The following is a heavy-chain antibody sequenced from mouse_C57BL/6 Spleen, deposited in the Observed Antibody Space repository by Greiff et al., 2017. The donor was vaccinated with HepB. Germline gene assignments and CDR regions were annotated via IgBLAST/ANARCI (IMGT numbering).Heavy chain of an antibody. CDR1: GFTFSSYA. CDR3: ARDHYGSSFDY. CDR2: ISDGGSYT. Sequence: EVKLMESGGGLVKPGGSLKLSCAASGFTFSSYAMSWVRQTPEKRLEWVATISDGGSYTYYPDNVKGRCTIYRDNAKNNLYLQMSHLKSEDTAMYYCARDHYGSSFDYWGQGTTLTVSS. J-gene: IGHJ2*01. D-gene: IGHD1-1*01. V-gene: IGHV5-4*01.